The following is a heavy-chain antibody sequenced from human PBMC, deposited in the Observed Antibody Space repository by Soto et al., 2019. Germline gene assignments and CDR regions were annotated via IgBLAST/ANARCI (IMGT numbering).Heavy chain of an antibody. CDR2: INPNSGDT. Sequence: ASVKVSCKASGYTFIAYFIHWVRQAPGQGLEWMGWINPNSGDTSYAQKFQGRVTMTRDTSIRTAYMELSRLRSDDTAVFYCAKIAAVGDFDFWGQGTQVTASS. V-gene: IGHV1-2*02. D-gene: IGHD6-13*01. CDR1: GYTFIAYF. J-gene: IGHJ5*01. CDR3: AKIAAVGDFDF.